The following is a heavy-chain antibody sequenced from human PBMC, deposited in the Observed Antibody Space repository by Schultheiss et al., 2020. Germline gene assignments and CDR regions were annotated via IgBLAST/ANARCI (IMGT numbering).Heavy chain of an antibody. V-gene: IGHV4-39*01. Sequence: SETLSLTCTVSGRSISCTSCYWGWIRQPPGEALEWIGSIYYSGRTYYNPSLKSRVTISVDTSKNQFSLNLSSVTAADTAVYYCARTFLTYTGAWYGLDYWGQGTLVTVSS. J-gene: IGHJ4*02. D-gene: IGHD6-13*01. CDR1: GRSISCTSCY. CDR2: IYYSGRT. CDR3: ARTFLTYTGAWYGLDY.